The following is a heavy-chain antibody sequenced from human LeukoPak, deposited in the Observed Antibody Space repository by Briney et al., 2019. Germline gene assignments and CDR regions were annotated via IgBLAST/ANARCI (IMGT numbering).Heavy chain of an antibody. V-gene: IGHV3-9*01. J-gene: IGHJ6*02. Sequence: GGSLRLSCAASGFTFDDYAMHWVRQAPGKGLEWVSGINWNSGGIGYADSVKGRFTISRDNSKNTLFLQMNSLRAEDTAPYYCAKSVAIYFYYGLDVWGQGATVTVSS. CDR2: INWNSGGI. CDR1: GFTFDDYA. D-gene: IGHD3-3*01. CDR3: AKSVAIYFYYGLDV.